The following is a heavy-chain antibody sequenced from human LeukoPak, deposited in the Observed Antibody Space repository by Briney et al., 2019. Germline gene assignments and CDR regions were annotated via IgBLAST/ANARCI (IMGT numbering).Heavy chain of an antibody. J-gene: IGHJ1*01. V-gene: IGHV3-9*01. CDR3: AKDSRGWAVAATGYFQH. D-gene: IGHD6-19*01. CDR1: GFTFDDYA. CDR2: ISWNSGST. Sequence: GRSLRLSCAASGFTFDDYAMHWVRQAPGKSLGGVSGISWNSGSTGYADSVKGRFTISRDNAKNSLYLQMNSLRAEDTALFYCAKDSRGWAVAATGYFQHWGQGTLVTVSS.